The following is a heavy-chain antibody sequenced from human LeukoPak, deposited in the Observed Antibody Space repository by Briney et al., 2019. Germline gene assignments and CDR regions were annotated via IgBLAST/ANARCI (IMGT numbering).Heavy chain of an antibody. CDR1: GASISTYY. D-gene: IGHD4-17*01. CDR2: IQYRGNA. J-gene: IGHJ4*02. V-gene: IGHV4-59*01. Sequence: PSETLSLTCTVPGASISTYYWTWIRQPPGKGLEWIGYIQYRGNADYNPSLKSRVTISVDTSNNQCSLRLSSVTAADTAMYYCARVGSLTTFDWGQGTLVTVSS. CDR3: ARVGSLTTFD.